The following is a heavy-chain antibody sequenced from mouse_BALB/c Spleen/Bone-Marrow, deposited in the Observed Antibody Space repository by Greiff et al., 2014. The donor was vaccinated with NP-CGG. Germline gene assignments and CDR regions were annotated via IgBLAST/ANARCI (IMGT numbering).Heavy chain of an antibody. V-gene: IGHV1-9*01. D-gene: IGHD2-1*01. CDR1: GYTISSYW. J-gene: IGHJ3*01. CDR3: ARNGNYPAWFAY. CDR2: IFPGNGST. Sequence: QVQLKESGAELMKPGASVKITCKATGYTISSYWIEGVKQRPGHGLEWIGEIFPGNGSTKYNEKFKGKATFTADTSSNTAYMHLSSLTSEDSAVYYCARNGNYPAWFAYWGQGTLVTVSA.